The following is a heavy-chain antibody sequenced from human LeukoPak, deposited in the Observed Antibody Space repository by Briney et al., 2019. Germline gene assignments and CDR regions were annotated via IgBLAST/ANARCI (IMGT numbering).Heavy chain of an antibody. CDR1: GGSFSGYY. J-gene: IGHJ4*02. Sequence: SETLSLTCAVYGGSFSGYYWSWIRKPPGKGQEWIGEINHNGSTSYNPSLKSRVTISVDTSKNQFSLKLSSVTAADTAVYYCARDGIAVADYFDYWGQGTLVTVSS. CDR2: INHNGST. D-gene: IGHD6-19*01. V-gene: IGHV4-34*01. CDR3: ARDGIAVADYFDY.